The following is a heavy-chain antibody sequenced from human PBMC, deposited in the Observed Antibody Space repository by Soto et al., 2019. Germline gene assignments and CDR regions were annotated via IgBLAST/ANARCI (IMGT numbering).Heavy chain of an antibody. CDR1: GDTFTSYY. CDR3: ARGRIVVVPAAPPSYMDV. Sequence: ASVKVSCKACGDTFTSYYMHWVRQAPGQGLEWMGIINPSGGSTSYAQKFQGRVTMTRDTSTSTVYMELSSLRSEDTAVYYCARGRIVVVPAAPPSYMDVWGKGTTVTVSS. J-gene: IGHJ6*03. D-gene: IGHD2-2*01. V-gene: IGHV1-46*03. CDR2: INPSGGST.